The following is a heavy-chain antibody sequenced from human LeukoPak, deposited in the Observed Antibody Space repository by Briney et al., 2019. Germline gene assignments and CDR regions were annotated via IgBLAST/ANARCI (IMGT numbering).Heavy chain of an antibody. CDR2: ISGSGGST. Sequence: GGSLRLSCAASGFTFSSYAMSWVRQAPGKGLGWVSAISGSGGSTYYADSVKGRFTISRDNSKNTLYLQMNSLRAEDTAVYYCAKALSGSYLFDYWGQGTLVTVSS. CDR1: GFTFSSYA. J-gene: IGHJ4*02. CDR3: AKALSGSYLFDY. D-gene: IGHD1-26*01. V-gene: IGHV3-23*01.